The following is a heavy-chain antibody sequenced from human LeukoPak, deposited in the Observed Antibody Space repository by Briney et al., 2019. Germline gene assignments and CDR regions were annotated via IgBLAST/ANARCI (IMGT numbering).Heavy chain of an antibody. D-gene: IGHD3-22*01. CDR1: GYTFTNYH. CDR3: TRAPPGMTMMTDY. Sequence: ASVKVSCKASGYTFTNYHIAWVRQAPGQGLEWMGWVSTNDGNTVYAQRLQGRVTMTTDTSTSVAYVELRSLTSDDTAVYYCTRAPPGMTMMTDYWGQGTLVTVSP. V-gene: IGHV1-18*01. CDR2: VSTNDGNT. J-gene: IGHJ4*02.